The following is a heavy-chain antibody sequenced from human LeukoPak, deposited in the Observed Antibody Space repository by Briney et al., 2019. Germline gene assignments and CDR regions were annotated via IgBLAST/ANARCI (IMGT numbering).Heavy chain of an antibody. CDR1: GGSISSSSYY. J-gene: IGHJ5*02. V-gene: IGHV4-39*01. CDR3: ARPKLLKNWFDP. Sequence: SETLSLTCTASGGSISSSSYYWGWIRQPPGKGLEWIGSIYYSGSTYYNPSLKSRVTISVDTSKNQFSLKVSSVTAADTAVYYCARPKLLKNWFDPWGQGTLVTVSS. D-gene: IGHD4-23*01. CDR2: IYYSGST.